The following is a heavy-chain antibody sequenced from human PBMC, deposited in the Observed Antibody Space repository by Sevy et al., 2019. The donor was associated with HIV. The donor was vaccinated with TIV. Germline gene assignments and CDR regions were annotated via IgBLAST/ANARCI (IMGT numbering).Heavy chain of an antibody. CDR3: ARRSTTHYYDSSGYYDY. D-gene: IGHD3-22*01. CDR1: GYTFTSYG. V-gene: IGHV1-18*04. J-gene: IGHJ4*02. Sequence: ASVKVSCKASGYTFTSYGISWVRQAPGQGLEWMGWISAYNGNTNYAQKLQGRVTMTTDTSTSTAYMELRSLRSDDTAMYYCARRSTTHYYDSSGYYDYWGQGTLVTVSS. CDR2: ISAYNGNT.